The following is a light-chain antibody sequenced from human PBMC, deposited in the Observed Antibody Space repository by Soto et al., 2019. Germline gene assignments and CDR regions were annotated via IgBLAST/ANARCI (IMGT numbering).Light chain of an antibody. CDR2: AAS. V-gene: IGKV1-39*01. CDR1: QSISSY. J-gene: IGKJ5*01. CDR3: QQSYSTPLIT. Sequence: IQMNQSPSSLSASVGDRVTITCRASQSISSYLNWYQQKPGKAPKLLIYAASSLQSGVPSRFSGSGSGTDFTLTISSLQPEDFATYYCQQSYSTPLITSGQVALLEIK.